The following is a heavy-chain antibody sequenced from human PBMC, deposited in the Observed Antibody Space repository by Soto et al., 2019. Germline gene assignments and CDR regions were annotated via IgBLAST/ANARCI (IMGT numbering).Heavy chain of an antibody. CDR2: ISYDGSNK. D-gene: IGHD2-21*01. V-gene: IGHV3-30*14. Sequence: QVQLVESGGGVVQPGRSLRLSCAASGFTFSSYAMHWVRQAPGKGLEWVAVISYDGSNKYYADSVQGRFTSSRDNSKNPVSLRMTSLRAEGTAVSPCASDVRRCRGDVDHWGPGTLV. CDR3: ASDVRRCRGDVDH. J-gene: IGHJ4*02. CDR1: GFTFSSYA.